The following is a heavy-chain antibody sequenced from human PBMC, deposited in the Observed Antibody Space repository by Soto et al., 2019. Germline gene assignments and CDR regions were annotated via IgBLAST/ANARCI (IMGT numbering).Heavy chain of an antibody. CDR3: ATPGPRYRSGWYYFDY. V-gene: IGHV3-23*01. CDR2: ISGSGGST. Sequence: PGGSLRLSCAASGFTFSSYAMSWVRQAPGKGLEWVSAISGSGGSTYYADSVKGRFTISRDNSKNTLYLQMNSLRAEDTAVYYCATPGPRYRSGWYYFDYWGQGTLVTVSS. D-gene: IGHD6-19*01. CDR1: GFTFSSYA. J-gene: IGHJ4*02.